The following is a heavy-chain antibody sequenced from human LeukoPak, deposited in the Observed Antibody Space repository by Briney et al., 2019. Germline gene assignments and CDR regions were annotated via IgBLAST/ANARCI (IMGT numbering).Heavy chain of an antibody. CDR2: ISYDGSNK. CDR3: AKDLVGGGFYDSSGCSFDY. V-gene: IGHV3-30*18. Sequence: PGRSLRLSCAASGFTFSSFGMHWVRQAPGKGLEWVAVISYDGSNKYYADSVKGRFTISRDNSKNTLYLQMNSLRPEDTAVCYCAKDLVGGGFYDSSGCSFDYWGQGTLVTVSS. CDR1: GFTFSSFG. D-gene: IGHD3-22*01. J-gene: IGHJ4*02.